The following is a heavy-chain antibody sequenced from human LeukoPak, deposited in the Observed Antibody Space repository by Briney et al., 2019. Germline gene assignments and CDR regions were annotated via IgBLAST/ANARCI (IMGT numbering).Heavy chain of an antibody. CDR1: GFSFCDYA. D-gene: IGHD5-18*01. CDR2: IRSKAYGGTT. Sequence: PGGSLRLSCTASGFSFCDYAMSWVRQAPGKGLEWVGFIRSKAYGGTTDYAASVKGRFTISRDDSKSIAYLQMNSLKTEDTAVYYCTRTASSVYTYGITYYFDYWGQGTLVTVSS. V-gene: IGHV3-49*04. J-gene: IGHJ4*02. CDR3: TRTASSVYTYGITYYFDY.